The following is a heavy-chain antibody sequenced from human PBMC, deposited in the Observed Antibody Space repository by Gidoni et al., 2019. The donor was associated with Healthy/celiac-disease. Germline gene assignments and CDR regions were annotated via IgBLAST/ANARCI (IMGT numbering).Heavy chain of an antibody. CDR1: GYTVTGYY. CDR2: INPNSGGT. V-gene: IGHV1-2*02. CDR3: AGTVADSDAFDI. D-gene: IGHD6-19*01. Sequence: QVQLVQSVAEVKKPGASVTFSCKASGYTVTGYYMHWVRQAPGQGLEWMGWINPNSGGTNYAQKFQGRVNMTRDTSISTAYMELSRLRSDDTAVYYCAGTVADSDAFDIWGQGTMVTVSS. J-gene: IGHJ3*02.